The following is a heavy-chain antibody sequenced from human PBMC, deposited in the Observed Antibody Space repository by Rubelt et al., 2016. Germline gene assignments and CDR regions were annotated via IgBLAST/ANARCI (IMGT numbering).Heavy chain of an antibody. CDR3: ARDGGQLALRDAFDI. V-gene: IGHV4-31*03. CDR2: IYYSGST. CDR1: GGSISSGGYY. D-gene: IGHD6-13*01. J-gene: IGHJ3*02. Sequence: QVQLQQWGAGLLKPSETLSLTCTVSGGSISSGGYYWSWIRQHPGKGLEWIGYIYYSGSTYYNPSLNSRVTISVDTSKNQFSLKLSSVTAADTAVYYCARDGGQLALRDAFDIWGQGTMVTVSS.